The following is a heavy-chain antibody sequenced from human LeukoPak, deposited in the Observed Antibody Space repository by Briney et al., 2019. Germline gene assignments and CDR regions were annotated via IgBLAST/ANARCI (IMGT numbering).Heavy chain of an antibody. J-gene: IGHJ3*02. V-gene: IGHV4-34*01. CDR2: INHSGST. CDR1: GGSFSSYY. Sequence: PSETLSLTCAVYGGSFSSYYWSWIRQPPGKGLEWIGEINHSGSTNYNPSLKSRVTISVDTSKNQFSLKLSSVTAADTAVYYCAGIAAAGTLETFDIWGQGTMVTVSS. D-gene: IGHD6-13*01. CDR3: AGIAAAGTLETFDI.